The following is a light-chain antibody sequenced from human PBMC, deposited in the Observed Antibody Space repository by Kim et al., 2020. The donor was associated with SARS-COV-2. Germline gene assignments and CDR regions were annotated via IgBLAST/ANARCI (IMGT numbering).Light chain of an antibody. V-gene: IGKV1-5*03. CDR3: QQYDEYPWT. CDR2: GTS. J-gene: IGKJ1*01. CDR1: QSISHW. Sequence: ASVGDRVTISCRASQSISHWLAWYKQTSGKAPKVIIYGTSDLESGVPSRFSGSGSGTQFTLTITSLQPDDFAIYYCQQYDEYPWTFGQGTTLEI.